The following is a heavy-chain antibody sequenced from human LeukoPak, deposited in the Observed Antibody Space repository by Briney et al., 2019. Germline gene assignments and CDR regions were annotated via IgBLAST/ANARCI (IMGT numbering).Heavy chain of an antibody. CDR1: GYTFTSYD. D-gene: IGHD1-26*01. J-gene: IGHJ4*02. CDR2: MNPNSGNT. V-gene: IGHV1-8*03. Sequence: ASVKVSCKASGYTFTSYDINWVRQATGQGLEWMGWMNPNSGNTGYAQKFQGRVTITRNTSISTAYMELSSLRSEDTAVYYCASTRIVGAPEYYFDYWGQGTLVTVSS. CDR3: ASTRIVGAPEYYFDY.